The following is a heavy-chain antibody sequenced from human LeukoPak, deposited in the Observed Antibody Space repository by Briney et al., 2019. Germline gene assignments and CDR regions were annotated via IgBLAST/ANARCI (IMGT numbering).Heavy chain of an antibody. Sequence: PGGSLRLSCAASGFTFSSYAMHWVRQAPGKGLEWVAAISYDGSNKYYADSVKGRFTISRDNSKNTLYLQMNSLRAEDTAVYYCARESGDGEHFDYWGQGTLVTVSS. J-gene: IGHJ4*02. CDR2: ISYDGSNK. D-gene: IGHD4-17*01. CDR1: GFTFSSYA. V-gene: IGHV3-30-3*01. CDR3: ARESGDGEHFDY.